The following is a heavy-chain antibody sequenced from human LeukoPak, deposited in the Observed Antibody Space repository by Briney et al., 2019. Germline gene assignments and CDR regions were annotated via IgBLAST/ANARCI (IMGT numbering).Heavy chain of an antibody. CDR3: AKFPYDSSSIDDY. V-gene: IGHV3-30*02. CDR1: GFTFSSYG. J-gene: IGHJ4*02. CDR2: IRYDGSNK. D-gene: IGHD3-22*01. Sequence: GGSLRLSCAASGFTFSSYGMHWVRQAPGKGLEWVAFIRYDGSNKYYADSVKGRFTISRDNSKNTLYLQMNSLRAGDTAVYYCAKFPYDSSSIDDYWGQGTLVTVSS.